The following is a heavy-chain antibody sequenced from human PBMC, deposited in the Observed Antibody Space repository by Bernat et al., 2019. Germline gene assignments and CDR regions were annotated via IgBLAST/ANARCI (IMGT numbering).Heavy chain of an antibody. D-gene: IGHD3-3*01. CDR1: GYTFTSYS. Sequence: QVQLVQSGAEVKKPGASLKVSCKTSGYTFTSYSITWVRQAPGQGLERMGWMSAYNGNTNYAQSLQGRVTMTRDASTTTAYMELRSLRSDDTAVYYCARVGSGYYTFWYLDFWGRGTPVTVSS. CDR3: ARVGSGYYTFWYLDF. CDR2: MSAYNGNT. J-gene: IGHJ2*01. V-gene: IGHV1-18*01.